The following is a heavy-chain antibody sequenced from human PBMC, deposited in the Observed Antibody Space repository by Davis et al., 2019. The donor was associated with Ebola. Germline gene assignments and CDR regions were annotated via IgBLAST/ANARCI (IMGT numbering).Heavy chain of an antibody. V-gene: IGHV1-69*06. CDR1: GGTFSSYG. D-gene: IGHD3-10*01. CDR3: AEAGGGSGSYYSGGYYYGMDV. CDR2: IIPIFGTA. Sequence: AASVKVSCKASGGTFSSYGISWVRQAPGQGLEWMGGIIPIFGTANYAQKFQGRVTITADKSTSTAYMELSSLRSEDTAVYYCAEAGGGSGSYYSGGYYYGMDVWGQGTTVTVSS. J-gene: IGHJ6*02.